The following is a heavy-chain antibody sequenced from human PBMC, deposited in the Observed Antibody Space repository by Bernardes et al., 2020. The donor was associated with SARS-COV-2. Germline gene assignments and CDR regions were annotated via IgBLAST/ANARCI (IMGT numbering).Heavy chain of an antibody. V-gene: IGHV3-15*01. CDR1: GFIFKNAY. D-gene: IGHD3-16*01. J-gene: IGHJ4*02. CDR2: IRTKGDGGTV. CDR3: CAYGSLDN. Sequence: GGSLRLSCAASGFIFKNAYMTWVRQAPGKGLEWVGRIRTKGDGGTVAYGAPAKGRFVISRDDSTSTVYLQMNSLKSDDTAVYYCCAYGSLDNWGQGTLVTVSS.